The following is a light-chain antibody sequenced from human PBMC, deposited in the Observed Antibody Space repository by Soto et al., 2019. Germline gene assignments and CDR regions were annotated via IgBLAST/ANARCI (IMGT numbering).Light chain of an antibody. CDR1: QSVRSTS. J-gene: IGKJ1*01. V-gene: IGKV3-20*01. Sequence: DIVLTQSPGTLSLSPGERATLSCRASQSVRSTSLAWYQQKPGQAPRLLIYGASNRATGIPDRFSGSGSGTDFTLTISRLEPEDFAVNYCQQYGSSPRTFGQGTKVDIK. CDR2: GAS. CDR3: QQYGSSPRT.